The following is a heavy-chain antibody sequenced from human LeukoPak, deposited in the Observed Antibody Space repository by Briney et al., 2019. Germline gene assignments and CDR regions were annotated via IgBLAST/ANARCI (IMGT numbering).Heavy chain of an antibody. CDR2: IIPMFGTG. V-gene: IGHV1-69*13. CDR3: ARGIQDEDGYTRGDQY. D-gene: IGHD5-24*01. CDR1: GDSFSNYG. Sequence: SVKISCKASGDSFSNYGFSWVRQAPGQGLEWMGGIIPMFGTGNYAPNLRGRVTITADESTRTVYMELSSLRSEDTAVYYCARGIQDEDGYTRGDQYWGQGTLVTVSS. J-gene: IGHJ4*02.